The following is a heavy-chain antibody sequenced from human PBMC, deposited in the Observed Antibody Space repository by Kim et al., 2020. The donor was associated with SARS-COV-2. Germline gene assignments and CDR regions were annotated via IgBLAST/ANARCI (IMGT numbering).Heavy chain of an antibody. J-gene: IGHJ4*02. CDR2: IHYSGSA. CDR1: GVSITTNSYY. Sequence: SETLSLTCTVSGVSITTNSYYWGWIRQPQGKGLEWIGSIHYSGSAYYNPSLKSRVTISVDTSKNEFFLNLSSVTAADTAIYYCARPRALTGEGVFFDYWGQGTLVTVSS. CDR3: ARPRALTGEGVFFDY. V-gene: IGHV4-39*01. D-gene: IGHD7-27*01.